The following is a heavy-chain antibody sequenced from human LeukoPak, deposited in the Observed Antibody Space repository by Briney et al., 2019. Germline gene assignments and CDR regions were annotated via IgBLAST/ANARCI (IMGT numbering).Heavy chain of an antibody. CDR2: ISSSSSYI. Sequence: GGSLRLSCAASGFTFSSYSMNWVRQAPGKGLEWVSSISSSSSYIYYADSVKGGFTISRDNAKNSLYLQMNSLRAEDTAVYYCARDVVTTGAYYFDYWGQGTLVTVSS. V-gene: IGHV3-21*01. J-gene: IGHJ4*02. D-gene: IGHD2-21*02. CDR1: GFTFSSYS. CDR3: ARDVVTTGAYYFDY.